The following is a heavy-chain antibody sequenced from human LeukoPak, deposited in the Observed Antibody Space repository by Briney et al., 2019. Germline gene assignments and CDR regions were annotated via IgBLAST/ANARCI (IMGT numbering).Heavy chain of an antibody. CDR2: IYYSGST. V-gene: IGHV4-59*01. CDR3: ARGDLDAFDI. J-gene: IGHJ3*02. D-gene: IGHD2-21*02. Sequence: PSETLSLTCTVSGGSISSYYWSWIRQPPGKGLEWIGYIYYSGSTNYNPSLKSRVTISVDMSKNQFSLKLSSVTAADTAVYYCARGDLDAFDIWGQGTMVTVSS. CDR1: GGSISSYY.